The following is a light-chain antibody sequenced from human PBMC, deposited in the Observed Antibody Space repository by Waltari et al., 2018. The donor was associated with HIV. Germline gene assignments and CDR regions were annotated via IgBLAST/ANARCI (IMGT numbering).Light chain of an antibody. CDR3: SSYTSSSTLDVV. Sequence: QSALTQPASVSGSPGQSITISCTGTSSDVGGYNYVSWYHQHPGKAPKLMIYDVSNRPSGVSNRFACIKSGNPASLTISWLQAEDEADYYCSSYTSSSTLDVVFGGGTKLTVL. CDR1: SSDVGGYNY. J-gene: IGLJ2*01. V-gene: IGLV2-14*03. CDR2: DVS.